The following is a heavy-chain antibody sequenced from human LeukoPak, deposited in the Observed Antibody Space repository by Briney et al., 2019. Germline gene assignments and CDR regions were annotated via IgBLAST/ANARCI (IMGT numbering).Heavy chain of an antibody. CDR1: GFTFSTYA. CDR3: AKGRTDDY. Sequence: PGGSLRLSCAASGFTFSTYAMSWVRQTPEKGLEWVSAISDTGGNTFYADSVKGRFTTSRDNSKNTLYLQMNILRAEDTAIYYCAKGRTDDYWGQGTLVTVSS. J-gene: IGHJ4*02. D-gene: IGHD1/OR15-1a*01. V-gene: IGHV3-23*01. CDR2: ISDTGGNT.